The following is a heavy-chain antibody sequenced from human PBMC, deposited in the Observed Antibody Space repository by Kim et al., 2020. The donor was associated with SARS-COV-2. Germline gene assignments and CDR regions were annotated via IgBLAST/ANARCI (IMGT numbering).Heavy chain of an antibody. CDR3: ARAPRDGSSWYSLWNNFDY. D-gene: IGHD6-13*01. V-gene: IGHV3-7*04. Sequence: RFTITRDNAKNSLYLQMNSLRAEDTAVYYCARAPRDGSSWYSLWNNFDYWGQGTLVTVSP. J-gene: IGHJ4*02.